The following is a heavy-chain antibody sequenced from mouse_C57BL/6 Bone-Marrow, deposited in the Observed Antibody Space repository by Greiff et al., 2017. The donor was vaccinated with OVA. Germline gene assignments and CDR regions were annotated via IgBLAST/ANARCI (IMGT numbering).Heavy chain of an antibody. CDR1: GFNITDDY. J-gene: IGHJ1*03. D-gene: IGHD1-1*01. CDR2: IDPENGDT. CDR3: TLYYYSSSYWYFDV. Sequence: EVQLQQSGAELVRPGASVKLSCTASGFNITDDYMHWVKQRPEQGLEWIGWIDPENGDTEYASKFQGKATIPADTSSNTAYLKLSSLTSEDTAVDYGTLYYYSSSYWYFDVWGTGTTVTVSS. V-gene: IGHV14-4*01.